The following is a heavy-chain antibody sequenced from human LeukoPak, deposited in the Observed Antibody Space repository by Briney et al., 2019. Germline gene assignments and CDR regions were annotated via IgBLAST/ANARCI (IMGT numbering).Heavy chain of an antibody. CDR1: GYSISSGYY. V-gene: IGHV4-38-2*02. CDR2: LYYSGST. D-gene: IGHD6-13*01. Sequence: PSETLSLTCTVSGYSISSGYYWGWIRQSPGKGLEWIGSLYYSGSTYYNPSLKSRVTISVDTSKNHFSLNLTSVTAADTAVYYCAREMGIWSAAGMVFYFDYWGQGTLVTVSA. CDR3: AREMGIWSAAGMVFYFDY. J-gene: IGHJ4*02.